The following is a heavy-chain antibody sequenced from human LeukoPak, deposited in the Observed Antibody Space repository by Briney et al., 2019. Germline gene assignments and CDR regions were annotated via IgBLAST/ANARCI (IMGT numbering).Heavy chain of an antibody. V-gene: IGHV4-34*01. CDR3: ARYRYGDYGGDY. CDR2: INHSGST. D-gene: IGHD4-17*01. Sequence: SETLSLTCAVYGGSFSGYYWSWIRQPPGKGLEWIGEINHSGSTNYNPSLKSRVTISVDTSKNQFSLELSSVTAADTAVYYCARYRYGDYGGDYWGQGTLVTVSS. CDR1: GGSFSGYY. J-gene: IGHJ4*02.